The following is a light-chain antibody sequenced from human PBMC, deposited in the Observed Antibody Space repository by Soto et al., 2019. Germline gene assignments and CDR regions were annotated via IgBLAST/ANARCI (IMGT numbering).Light chain of an antibody. CDR2: DAS. J-gene: IGKJ5*01. Sequence: IEMTQSPATLSVSPGERATLSCRASESVSRNLAWYQQKPGQAPRLLIYDASTRATGIPDRFSGGGSGTEFTLTISSLQSEDFVVYYCQQYNSWPPITFGQGTRLEIK. V-gene: IGKV3-15*01. CDR1: ESVSRN. CDR3: QQYNSWPPIT.